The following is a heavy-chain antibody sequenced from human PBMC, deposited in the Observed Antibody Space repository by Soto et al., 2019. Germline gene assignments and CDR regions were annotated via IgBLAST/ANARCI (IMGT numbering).Heavy chain of an antibody. CDR2: IYYSGST. CDR3: ARGRLLLRSFDY. CDR1: GGSISSYY. J-gene: IGHJ4*02. V-gene: IGHV4-59*01. Sequence: PSETLSLTCTVSGGSISSYYWSWIRQPPGKGLEWIGYIYYSGSTNYNPTLKSRVTISVGTSKNQFSLKLSSVTAADTAVYYCARGRLLLRSFDYWGQGPLVTVSS. D-gene: IGHD3-22*01.